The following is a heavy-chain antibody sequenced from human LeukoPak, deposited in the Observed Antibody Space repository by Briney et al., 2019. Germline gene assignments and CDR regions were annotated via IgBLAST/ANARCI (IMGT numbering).Heavy chain of an antibody. V-gene: IGHV3-30*03. Sequence: GGSLRLSCAASGFIFSSYGMSWVRQAPGKGLEWVAVISSDGSYKYYADSVKGRFTISRDNSKNTLYLQMNSLIPEDTAVYYCARQYISGQWYFDYWGQGTLVTVSS. CDR1: GFIFSSYG. CDR2: ISSDGSYK. D-gene: IGHD5-18*01. CDR3: ARQYISGQWYFDY. J-gene: IGHJ4*02.